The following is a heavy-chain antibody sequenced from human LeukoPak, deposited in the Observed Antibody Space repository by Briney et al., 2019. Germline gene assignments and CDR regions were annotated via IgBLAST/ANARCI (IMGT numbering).Heavy chain of an antibody. CDR2: IIPMFGTA. CDR1: RGTFSNYE. J-gene: IGHJ4*02. D-gene: IGHD2-2*01. Sequence: SVNVSCTASRGTFSNYEISWVRQAPGQGLEWMGGIIPMFGTAKYAQKSQGRVTITADKSTSTAYMELSSLRSEDTAVYYCASETTDIVVVPATLRNYYFDYWGQGTLVTVSS. CDR3: ASETTDIVVVPATLRNYYFDY. V-gene: IGHV1-69*06.